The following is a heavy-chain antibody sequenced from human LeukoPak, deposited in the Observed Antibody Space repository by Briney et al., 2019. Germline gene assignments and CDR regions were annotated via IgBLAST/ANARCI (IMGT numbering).Heavy chain of an antibody. CDR3: AKEGWYSSGWRSFDY. V-gene: IGHV3-53*01. J-gene: IGHJ4*02. CDR1: GFTVSSNY. CDR2: IYSGGST. Sequence: PGGSLRLSCAASGFTVSSNYMSWVRQAPGKGLEWVSIIYSGGSTFYADSVKGRFTISRDNSKNTLYLQMNSLRAEDTAVYYCAKEGWYSSGWRSFDYWGQGTLVTVSS. D-gene: IGHD6-19*01.